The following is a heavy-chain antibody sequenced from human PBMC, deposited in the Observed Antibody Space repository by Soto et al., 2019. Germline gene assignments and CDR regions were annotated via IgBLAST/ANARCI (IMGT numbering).Heavy chain of an antibody. CDR3: AKGERYDILIGYSANY. CDR2: ISGSGGST. J-gene: IGHJ4*02. CDR1: GFTFSSYA. V-gene: IGHV3-23*01. D-gene: IGHD3-9*01. Sequence: GGSLRLSCAASGFTFSSYAMSWVRQAPGKGLEWVSAISGSGGSTYYADSVKGRFTISRDNSKNTLYLQMNSLRAEDTAVYYCAKGERYDILIGYSANYWGQGTLVTVSS.